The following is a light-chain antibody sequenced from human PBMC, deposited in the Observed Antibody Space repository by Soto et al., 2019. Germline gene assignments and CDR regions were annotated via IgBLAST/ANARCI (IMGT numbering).Light chain of an antibody. CDR3: QRYNSYSWT. Sequence: DIQMTQSPSTLSASVGDIVTITCRASQSISSWLAWYQQKPGKAPKLLIYGASSFESGVPSRFSGSGSGTEFTLTISSLQPDDFATYYCQRYNSYSWTFGQGTKVDIK. CDR1: QSISSW. V-gene: IGKV1-5*01. CDR2: GAS. J-gene: IGKJ1*01.